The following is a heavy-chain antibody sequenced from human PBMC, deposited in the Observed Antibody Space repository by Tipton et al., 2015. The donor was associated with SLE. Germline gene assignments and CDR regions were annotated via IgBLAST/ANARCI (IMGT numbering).Heavy chain of an antibody. D-gene: IGHD3-3*01. CDR1: GFTFSSYS. V-gene: IGHV3-21*01. Sequence: SLRLSCAASGFTFSSYSMNWVRQAPGKGLEWVSSISSSSSYIYYADSVKGRFTISRDNAKNSLYLQMNSLRAEDTAVYYCARDRLRFLEWLADAFDIWGQVTMVTVSS. CDR3: ARDRLRFLEWLADAFDI. J-gene: IGHJ3*02. CDR2: ISSSSSYI.